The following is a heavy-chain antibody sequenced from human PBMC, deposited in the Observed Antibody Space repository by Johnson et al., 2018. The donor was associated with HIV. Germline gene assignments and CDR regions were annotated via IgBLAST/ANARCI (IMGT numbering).Heavy chain of an antibody. Sequence: QVQLVESGGGVVQPGGSLRLSCAASGFTFSSYWMSWVRQAPGKGLEWVAVISYDGSNKYYADSVKGRFTISRDNAKNSLYLQMYSLRPEDTALYFCARGISGSGNAFDIWGQGTLVTVFS. CDR2: ISYDGSNK. J-gene: IGHJ3*02. CDR3: ARGISGSGNAFDI. D-gene: IGHD1-20*01. CDR1: GFTFSSYW. V-gene: IGHV3-30*03.